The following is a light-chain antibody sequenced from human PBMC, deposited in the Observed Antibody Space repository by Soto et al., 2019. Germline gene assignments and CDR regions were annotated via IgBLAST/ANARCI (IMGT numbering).Light chain of an antibody. CDR2: DAS. CDR3: QQYHRYSWT. CDR1: QSISSS. J-gene: IGKJ1*01. Sequence: DIQMTQSPSTLSASVVDRVSIACRASQSISSSLAWYQQKPGKAPKLLIYDASSLESGVPSRFSGSASGTKFTLSIKSLQPQNFATYYCQQYHRYSWTFGQGTKVDIK. V-gene: IGKV1-5*01.